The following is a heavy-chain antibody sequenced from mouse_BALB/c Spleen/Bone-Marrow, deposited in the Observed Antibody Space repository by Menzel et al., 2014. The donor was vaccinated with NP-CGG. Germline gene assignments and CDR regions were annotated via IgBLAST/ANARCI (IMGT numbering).Heavy chain of an antibody. D-gene: IGHD3-3*01. V-gene: IGHV5-6*01. CDR3: ARHRDAMDY. J-gene: IGHJ4*01. CDR2: ISSGGSYT. Sequence: VQLQQSGGDLVKPGGSLKLSCAASGFTFSSYGMSWVRQTPDKRLEWVATISSGGSYTYYPDSVKGRFTISRDNAKNTLYLQMSSLKSEDTAMYYCARHRDAMDYWGQGTSVTVSP. CDR1: GFTFSSYG.